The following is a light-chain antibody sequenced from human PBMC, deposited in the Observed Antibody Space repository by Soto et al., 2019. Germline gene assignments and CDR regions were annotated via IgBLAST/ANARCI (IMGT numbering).Light chain of an antibody. J-gene: IGKJ2*01. Sequence: DIQMTQSPSSLSASVGDRVTITCRASQTVYNWLAWYQQKPGKAPKLLIYEASTLQSGVPSRFSGSGSGTEVTLAISRLQPDDFAIYYCQQYSSYSPYTFGQGTRVDIK. CDR3: QQYSSYSPYT. CDR2: EAS. CDR1: QTVYNW. V-gene: IGKV1-5*03.